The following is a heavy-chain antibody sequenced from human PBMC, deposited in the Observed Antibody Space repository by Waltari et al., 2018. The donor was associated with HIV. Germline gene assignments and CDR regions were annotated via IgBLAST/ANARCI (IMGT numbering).Heavy chain of an antibody. CDR1: GYTFTSYG. CDR2: MIAYKWNT. J-gene: IGHJ4*02. Sequence: QVQLVQSGAEVKKPGASVRVSCKASGYTFTSYGISWVRQAPRQGLEGVGGMIAYKWNTNYAKKLQGRVTMTTDTSTSTAYMELRSLRSDDTAVYYCARSTVAGPFDYWGQGTLVTVSS. CDR3: ARSTVAGPFDY. D-gene: IGHD6-19*01. V-gene: IGHV1-18*01.